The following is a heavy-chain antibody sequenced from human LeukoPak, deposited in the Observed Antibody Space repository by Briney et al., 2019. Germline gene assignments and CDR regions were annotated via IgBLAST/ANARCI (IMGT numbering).Heavy chain of an antibody. CDR2: ISSSSSYI. J-gene: IGHJ6*03. V-gene: IGHV3-21*01. CDR1: GFTSSSYS. CDR3: ARANGPHYYYYYMDV. Sequence: PGGSPRLSCAASGFTSSSYSMNWVRQAPGKGLEWVSSISSSSSYIYYADSVKGRFTISRDNAKNSLYLQMNSLRAEDTAVYYCARANGPHYYYYYMDVWGKGTTVTVSS. D-gene: IGHD4/OR15-4a*01.